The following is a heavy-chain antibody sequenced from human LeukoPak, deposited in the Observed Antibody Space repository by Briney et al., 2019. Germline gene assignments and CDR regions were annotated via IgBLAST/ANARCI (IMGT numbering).Heavy chain of an antibody. CDR3: ARVLVGGGNEDYFDY. D-gene: IGHD4-23*01. CDR1: ADPLRGYI. Sequence: PSETLLLTCAVHADPLRGYIWSCLRQPPGKGPEWIGEIKYSGSTNYNPSLKSRVTISVDTCMNQFSLKLSSVRASNTVVYYCARVLVGGGNEDYFDYWGQGTLVTVSS. J-gene: IGHJ4*02. CDR2: IKYSGST. V-gene: IGHV4-34*01.